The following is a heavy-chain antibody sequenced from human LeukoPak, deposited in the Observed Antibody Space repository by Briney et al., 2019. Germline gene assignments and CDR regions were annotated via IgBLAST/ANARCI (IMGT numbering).Heavy chain of an antibody. V-gene: IGHV3-7*01. CDR3: ARDRYDILTGPYFDY. CDR1: GFTFSSYW. CDR2: IKQDGSEK. Sequence: PGGSLRLSCAASGFTFSSYWMSWVRRAPGKGLEGVANIKQDGSEKYYVDSVKGRFTISRDNAKNSLYLQMNSLRAEDTAVYYCARDRYDILTGPYFDYWGQGTLVTVSS. D-gene: IGHD3-9*01. J-gene: IGHJ4*02.